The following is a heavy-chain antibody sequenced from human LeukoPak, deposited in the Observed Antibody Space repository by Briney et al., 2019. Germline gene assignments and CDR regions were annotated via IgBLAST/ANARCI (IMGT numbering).Heavy chain of an antibody. J-gene: IGHJ4*02. D-gene: IGHD2-15*01. Sequence: GASVKVSCKASGYTFTSYYMHWVRQAPGQGLEWMGIINPSGGSTSYAQKFQGRVTMTRDTSTSTVYMELSSLRSEDTAAYYCARGAPGSYCSGGSCPYFDYWGQGTLISVSS. CDR1: GYTFTSYY. CDR3: ARGAPGSYCSGGSCPYFDY. CDR2: INPSGGST. V-gene: IGHV1-46*01.